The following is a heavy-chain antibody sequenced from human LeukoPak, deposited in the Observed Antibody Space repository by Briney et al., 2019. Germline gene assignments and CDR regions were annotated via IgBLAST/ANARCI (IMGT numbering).Heavy chain of an antibody. CDR3: ARDRDWNSGFDY. D-gene: IGHD1-7*01. Sequence: GGSLRLSCAASGFTFSSYSMNWVRQAPGKGLEWVSSISTSSSYIYYADSVKGRFTISRDNARNSLNLQMNSLRVEDTAVYYCARDRDWNSGFDYWGQGILVTVSS. V-gene: IGHV3-21*01. CDR2: ISTSSSYI. J-gene: IGHJ4*02. CDR1: GFTFSSYS.